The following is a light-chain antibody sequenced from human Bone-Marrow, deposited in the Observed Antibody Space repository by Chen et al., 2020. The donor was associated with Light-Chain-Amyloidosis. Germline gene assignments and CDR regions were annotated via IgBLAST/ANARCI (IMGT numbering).Light chain of an antibody. Sequence: SYVLTQPSSVSVAPGQTATIACGGNNIGSTSVHWYQQTPGQAPRLVVYDYSDRPSGIPERLSGSNSGNTATRTISRVGAGDEADYYCQVWDRSSDRPVFGGGTKLTVL. CDR2: DYS. V-gene: IGLV3-21*02. CDR3: QVWDRSSDRPV. CDR1: NIGSTS. J-gene: IGLJ3*02.